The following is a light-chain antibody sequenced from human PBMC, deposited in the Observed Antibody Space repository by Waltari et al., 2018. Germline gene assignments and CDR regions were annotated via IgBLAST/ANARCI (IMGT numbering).Light chain of an antibody. J-gene: IGKJ2*01. V-gene: IGKV3-20*01. CDR2: GAS. CDR3: QQYGSSPPFT. CDR1: QSISSSF. Sequence: EIVLTQSPGTLSLSPGERVNLHCRASQSISSSFLAWYRQKPGQAPSLLIHGASSRATGIPDRFSGSGSGTDFTLTISRLEPEDFAVYYCQQYGSSPPFTFGQGTKLEI.